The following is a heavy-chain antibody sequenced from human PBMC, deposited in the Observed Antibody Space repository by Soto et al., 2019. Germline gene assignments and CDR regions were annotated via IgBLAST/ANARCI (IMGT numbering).Heavy chain of an antibody. D-gene: IGHD1-1*01. CDR1: GYTFTSYG. V-gene: IGHV1-18*01. Sequence: QVQLVQSGAEVKKPGASVKDSYKASGYTFTSYGITWVRQAPGPGLEWMGWISAYNGNTNYAQKLQGRVTMTTETSTSTAYMELRSLRSDDRAVYYCARDQEARITTTLDYWGQGTLVTVSS. CDR2: ISAYNGNT. J-gene: IGHJ4*02. CDR3: ARDQEARITTTLDY.